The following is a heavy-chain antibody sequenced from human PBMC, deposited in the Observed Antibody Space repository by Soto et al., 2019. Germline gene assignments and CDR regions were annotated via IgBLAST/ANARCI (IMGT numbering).Heavy chain of an antibody. J-gene: IGHJ4*02. V-gene: IGHV4-31*03. CDR3: ARSFGVAAAGPFDY. Sequence: QVQLQESGPGLVKPSQTLSLTCTVSGGSISSGGYYWSWIRQHPGKGLEWIGYIYYSGSPYYNPSLTSRVTISVDTSKNQFSLKLSSVTAADTAVYSFARSFGVAAAGPFDYWGQGTLVTVSS. CDR2: IYYSGSP. D-gene: IGHD6-13*01. CDR1: GGSISSGGYY.